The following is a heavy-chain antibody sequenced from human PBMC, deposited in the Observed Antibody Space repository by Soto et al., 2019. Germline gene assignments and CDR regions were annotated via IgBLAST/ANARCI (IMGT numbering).Heavy chain of an antibody. Sequence: GGSLRLSCAASGFTFSSYAMSWVRQAPGKGLEWVSAISGSGGSTYYADSVKGRFTISRDNSKNTLYLQMSSLRAEDTAVYYCARDYCSGGSCYSSGPGPWGQGTLVTVSS. V-gene: IGHV3-23*01. CDR3: ARDYCSGGSCYSSGPGP. D-gene: IGHD2-15*01. J-gene: IGHJ5*02. CDR2: ISGSGGST. CDR1: GFTFSSYA.